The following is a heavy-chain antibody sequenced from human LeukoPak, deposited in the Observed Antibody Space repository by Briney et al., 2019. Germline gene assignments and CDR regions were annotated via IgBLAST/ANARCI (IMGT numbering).Heavy chain of an antibody. J-gene: IGHJ4*02. V-gene: IGHV3-30*03. CDR2: ISYDGSNK. CDR3: ARDPGRITGTTG. CDR1: GFTFSSYG. Sequence: TGGSLRLSCAASGFTFSSYGMHWVRQAPGKGLEWVAVISYDGSNKYYADSVKGRFTISRDNSKNTLYLQMNSLRAEDTAVYYCARDPGRITGTTGWGQGTLVTVSS. D-gene: IGHD1-7*01.